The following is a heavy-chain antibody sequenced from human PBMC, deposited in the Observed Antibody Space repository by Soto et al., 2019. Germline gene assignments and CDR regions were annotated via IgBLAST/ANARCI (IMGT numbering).Heavy chain of an antibody. Sequence: PSETLSLTCAVYGGSFSGYYWSWIRQPPGKGLEWIGEINHSGSTNYNPSLKSRATISVDTSKNQFSLKLSSVTAADTAVYYCARIMRSGYSYGYVDYWGQGTLVTVSS. V-gene: IGHV4-34*01. CDR1: GGSFSGYY. J-gene: IGHJ4*02. CDR3: ARIMRSGYSYGYVDY. D-gene: IGHD5-18*01. CDR2: INHSGST.